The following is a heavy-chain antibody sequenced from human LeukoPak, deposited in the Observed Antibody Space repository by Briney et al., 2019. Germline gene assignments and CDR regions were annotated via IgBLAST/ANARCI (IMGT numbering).Heavy chain of an antibody. D-gene: IGHD3-3*01. V-gene: IGHV3-23*01. Sequence: GGSLRLSCVASGFIVSNNYMSWVRQAPGKGLEWVSAISGSGGSTYYADSVKGRFTISRDNSKNTLYLQMNSLRAEDTAVYYCAKGYYDFWSGYYPYYYYYGMDVWGQGTTVTVSS. CDR3: AKGYYDFWSGYYPYYYYYGMDV. CDR2: ISGSGGST. CDR1: GFIVSNNY. J-gene: IGHJ6*02.